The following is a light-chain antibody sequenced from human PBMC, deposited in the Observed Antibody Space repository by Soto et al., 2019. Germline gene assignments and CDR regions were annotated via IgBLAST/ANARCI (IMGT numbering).Light chain of an antibody. V-gene: IGKV3-20*01. CDR3: QQYATSPWT. Sequence: EIVLTQSPGTLSLSPGERATLSCRASQSVSSSYLVWYQQKPGQAPRLLIYGASSRATGIPDRFSGSGSGTAFTLTISRLEPEDFAVYYCQQYATSPWTFGQGNKVEIK. CDR1: QSVSSSY. J-gene: IGKJ1*01. CDR2: GAS.